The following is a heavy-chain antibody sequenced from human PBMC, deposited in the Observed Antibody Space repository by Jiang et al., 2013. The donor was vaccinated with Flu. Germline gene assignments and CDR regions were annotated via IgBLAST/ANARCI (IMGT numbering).Heavy chain of an antibody. Sequence: VQLLESGGGLVQPGGSLRLSCSASGFNYSIYAMQWVRQAPGKGLESISTISTDGGSTYYASSVKGRFTISRDNSRNTLHLQMGSLKGEDTAVYYCARDYLARVWGQGTLVTVSS. CDR1: GFNYSIYA. CDR3: ARDYLARV. D-gene: IGHD3-10*01. V-gene: IGHV3-64*01. J-gene: IGHJ4*02. CDR2: ISTDGGST.